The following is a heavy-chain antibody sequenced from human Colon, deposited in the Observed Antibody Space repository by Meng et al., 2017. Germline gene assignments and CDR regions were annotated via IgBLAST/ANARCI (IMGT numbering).Heavy chain of an antibody. CDR3: VRSSGWVRTGFDP. CDR1: GGSISTSGYY. Sequence: QPQLQESGPGMEKPSEALSLTRRVSGGSISTSGYYWGWIRQPPGKGLEWIGSIGHSGITYYTPSLKSRVTVSIDTSKSQFSLKLTSVTAADTAVYYCVRSSGWVRTGFDPWGQGTLVTVSS. J-gene: IGHJ5*02. D-gene: IGHD6-19*01. V-gene: IGHV4-39*01. CDR2: IGHSGIT.